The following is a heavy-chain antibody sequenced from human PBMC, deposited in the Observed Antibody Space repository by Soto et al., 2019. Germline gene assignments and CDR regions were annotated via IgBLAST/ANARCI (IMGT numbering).Heavy chain of an antibody. Sequence: PWGSLRLSCAASGFSFSSYAMSWVRQAPGKGLEWVPAISVSVGITYYADSVKGRFTISRDNSKNTLYLQMNSLRAEDTAVYYCAIDKLHASCWCEHSGKGNMFSTSS. J-gene: IGHJ1*01. CDR2: ISVSVGIT. CDR1: GFSFSSYA. CDR3: AIDKLHASCWCEH. D-gene: IGHD2-8*02. V-gene: IGHV3-23*01.